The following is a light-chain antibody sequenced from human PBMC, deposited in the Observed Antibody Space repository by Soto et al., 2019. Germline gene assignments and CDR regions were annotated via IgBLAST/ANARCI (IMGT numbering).Light chain of an antibody. CDR3: SSYTTSNTRQIV. CDR2: DVS. Sequence: QSALTRPASVSGSPGQSITISCTGTSSDVGDYNYVSWYQHHPGEAPKLMIYDVSNRPSGVSNRFSGSKSGNTASLPISGLQPEDEADYYCSSYTTSNTRQIVFGTGTKVTVL. V-gene: IGLV2-14*03. J-gene: IGLJ1*01. CDR1: SSDVGDYNY.